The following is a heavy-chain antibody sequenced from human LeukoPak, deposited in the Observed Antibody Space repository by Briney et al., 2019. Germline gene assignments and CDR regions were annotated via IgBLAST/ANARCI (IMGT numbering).Heavy chain of an antibody. CDR3: AKDRTYYMDV. CDR1: GFTFSSYA. CDR2: ISFDGRNK. V-gene: IGHV3-30*04. Sequence: GGSLRLSCAASGFTFSSYAIHWVRQAPGKGLEWVAIISFDGRNKYYADSVKGRFTISRDNSKNTLYLQMNSLRAEDTAVYYCAKDRTYYMDVWGKGTTVTVSS. J-gene: IGHJ6*03.